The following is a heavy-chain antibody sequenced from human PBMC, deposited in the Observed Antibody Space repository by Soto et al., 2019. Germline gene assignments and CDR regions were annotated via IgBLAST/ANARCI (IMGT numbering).Heavy chain of an antibody. V-gene: IGHV3-30-3*01. CDR3: ERSRSGAVPEPLGS. CDR1: GFSFSRFA. CDR2: ISKDGSGI. J-gene: IGHJ4*02. D-gene: IGHD3-10*01. Sequence: QVQLVESGGGVVQPGGSLRLSCAASGFSFSRFAIRWVRQAPGKGLEWVAVISKDGSGIYYADSVKGRFTISRDNSKTSQFLQLNSLTSKTAHVYHCERSRSGAVPEPLGSWGQGTLVPVSS.